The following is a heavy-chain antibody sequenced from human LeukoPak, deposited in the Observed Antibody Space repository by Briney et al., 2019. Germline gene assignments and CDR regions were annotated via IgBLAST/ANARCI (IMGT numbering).Heavy chain of an antibody. CDR2: IYYSGST. V-gene: IGHV4-59*08. CDR3: ARHGGGGESYPRVFDY. CDR1: GGSISPYY. J-gene: IGHJ4*02. D-gene: IGHD1-26*01. Sequence: SETLSLTCTVSGGSISPYYWSWIRQPPGKGLEWIGYIYYSGSTNYNPSLNSRVTISVDTSKNQFSLKSSSMTAADTAVYYCARHGGGGESYPRVFDYWGRGNLVTVSS.